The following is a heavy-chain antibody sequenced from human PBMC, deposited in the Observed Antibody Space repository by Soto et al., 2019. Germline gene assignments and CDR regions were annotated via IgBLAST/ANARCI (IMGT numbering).Heavy chain of an antibody. V-gene: IGHV4-59*01. J-gene: IGHJ6*02. CDR2: IYYSGST. D-gene: IGHD2-2*01. Sequence: SETLSLTCTVSGGSISSYYWSWIRQPPGKGLEWIGYIYYSGSTNYNPSLKSRVTISVDTSKNQFSLKLSSVTAADTAVYYCARSRAPAAYGMDVWGQGTTVTV. CDR1: GGSISSYY. CDR3: ARSRAPAAYGMDV.